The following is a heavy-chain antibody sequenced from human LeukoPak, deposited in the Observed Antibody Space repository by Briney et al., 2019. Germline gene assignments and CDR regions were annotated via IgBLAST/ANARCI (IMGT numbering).Heavy chain of an antibody. D-gene: IGHD3-10*01. V-gene: IGHV4-30-4*08. CDR2: IYYSGST. J-gene: IGHJ4*02. CDR3: ARLGSGYGGFDY. Sequence: SETLSLTCTVSGGSISSGDYYWSWIRQPPGKGLEWIGYIYYSGSTNYNPSLKSRVTISVDTSKNQFSLKLSSVTAADTAVYYCARLGSGYGGFDYWGQGTLVTVSS. CDR1: GGSISSGDYY.